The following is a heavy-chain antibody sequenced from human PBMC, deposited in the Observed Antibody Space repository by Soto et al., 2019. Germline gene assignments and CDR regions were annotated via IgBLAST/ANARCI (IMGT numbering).Heavy chain of an antibody. CDR1: GGSISSYY. CDR3: ARGDDYGDYTLDY. Sequence: SETLSLTCTVSGGSISSYYWSWIRQPPGKGLEWIGYIYYSGSTNYNPSLKSRVTISVDTSKNQFSLKLSSVTAADTAVYYCARGDDYGDYTLDYWGQGTLVTVSS. V-gene: IGHV4-59*01. D-gene: IGHD4-17*01. CDR2: IYYSGST. J-gene: IGHJ4*02.